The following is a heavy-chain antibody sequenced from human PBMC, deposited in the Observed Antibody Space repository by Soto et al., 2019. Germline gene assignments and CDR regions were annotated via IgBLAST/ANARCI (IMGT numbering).Heavy chain of an antibody. CDR1: GLTFSSYG. V-gene: IGHV3-30*18. CDR2: MSWDGSDE. CDR3: AKEGCSGGICYGFDY. J-gene: IGHJ4*02. Sequence: QVQLVESGGGVVQPGRSLRLSCAASGLTFSSYGMHWVRQAPGKGLEWVAVMSWDGSDEFYEETVKGRFTVSRDNSRNTLYLQMNSLRPEDTAVYYCAKEGCSGGICYGFDYWGQGTLVTVSS. D-gene: IGHD2-15*01.